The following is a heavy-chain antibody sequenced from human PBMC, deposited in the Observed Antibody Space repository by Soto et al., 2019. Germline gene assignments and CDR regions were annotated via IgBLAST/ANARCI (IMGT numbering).Heavy chain of an antibody. CDR2: ISYDGSNK. J-gene: IGHJ4*02. V-gene: IGHV3-30-3*01. Sequence: QVQLVESGGGVVQPGRSLRLSCAASGFTFSSYAMHWVRQAPGKGLEWVAVISYDGSNKYYADSVKGRFTISRDNSKNMXYLQMNSLRAEDTAVYYCARDRGGEGIAVAGTLDYWGQGTLVTVSS. CDR1: GFTFSSYA. D-gene: IGHD6-19*01. CDR3: ARDRGGEGIAVAGTLDY.